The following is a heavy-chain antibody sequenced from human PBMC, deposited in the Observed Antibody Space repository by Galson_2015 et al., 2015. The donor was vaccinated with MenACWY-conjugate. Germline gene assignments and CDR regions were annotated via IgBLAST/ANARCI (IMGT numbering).Heavy chain of an antibody. Sequence: SETLSLTCTVSGGSISSYYWSWIRQPPGKGLEWIGYINYSGRTNYNPSLKSRVTISLDTSKNQFSLKLSSVTAADTAVYYCARVDGGYDKMFDNWGQGTLVTVSS. CDR2: INYSGRT. J-gene: IGHJ4*02. V-gene: IGHV4-59*01. CDR1: GGSISSYY. CDR3: ARVDGGYDKMFDN. D-gene: IGHD5-12*01.